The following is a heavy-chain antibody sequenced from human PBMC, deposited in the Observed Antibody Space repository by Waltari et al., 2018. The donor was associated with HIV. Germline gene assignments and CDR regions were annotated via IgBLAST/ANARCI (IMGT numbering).Heavy chain of an antibody. V-gene: IGHV3-48*03. CDR1: GFTFSSYA. Sequence: EVKLVESGGGLVQPGGSVRLSCAASGFTFSSYAMYWVRQAPGKGLEWISYISSSGSSIYYADSVKGRFTISRDNGKKSLYLQMNILRAEDTAVYYCAKVREKQLWLRNWDFDLWGRGTLVTVSS. CDR3: AKVREKQLWLRNWDFDL. CDR2: ISSSGSSI. D-gene: IGHD5-18*01. J-gene: IGHJ2*01.